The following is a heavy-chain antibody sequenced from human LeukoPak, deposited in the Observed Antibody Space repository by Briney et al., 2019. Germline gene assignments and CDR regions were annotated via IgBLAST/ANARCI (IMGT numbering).Heavy chain of an antibody. CDR1: GFTFSSYE. CDR3: ARAPGSGWYVNYFDY. CDR2: ISSSGSTI. Sequence: GGSLRLSCAASGFTFSSYEMNWVRQAPGKGLEWVSCISSSGSTIYYADSVKGRFTISRDNAKNSLYLQMNSLRAEDTAVYYCARAPGSGWYVNYFDYWGQGTLVTVSS. V-gene: IGHV3-48*03. J-gene: IGHJ4*02. D-gene: IGHD6-19*01.